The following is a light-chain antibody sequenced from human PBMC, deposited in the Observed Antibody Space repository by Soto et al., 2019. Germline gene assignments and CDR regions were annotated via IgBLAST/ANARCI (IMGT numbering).Light chain of an antibody. CDR2: VDN. CDR1: YSNIGRYP. V-gene: IGLV1-44*01. CDR3: AAWGANRDLL. Sequence: QSVLIQPPSASGTPGQTVTISCSGDYSNIGRYPVNWYQQVPGMAPRLLIYVDNQRPSGVPARFSASRSGASASLAISGLQSADEADYCCAAWGANRDLLFGGGTQLTVL. J-gene: IGLJ7*01.